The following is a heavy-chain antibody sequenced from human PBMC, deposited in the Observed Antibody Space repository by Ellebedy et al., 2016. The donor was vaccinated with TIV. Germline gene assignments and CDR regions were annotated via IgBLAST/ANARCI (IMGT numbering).Heavy chain of an antibody. D-gene: IGHD1-26*01. CDR2: MNPNSGNT. CDR1: GYTFTSYY. Sequence: ASVKVSCXASGYTFTSYYMHWVRQATGQGLEWMGWMNPNSGNTGYAQKFQGRVTMTRDTSISTAYMELSRLRSDDTAVYYCARDSVGASDYWGQGTLVTVSS. CDR3: ARDSVGASDY. V-gene: IGHV1-2*02. J-gene: IGHJ4*02.